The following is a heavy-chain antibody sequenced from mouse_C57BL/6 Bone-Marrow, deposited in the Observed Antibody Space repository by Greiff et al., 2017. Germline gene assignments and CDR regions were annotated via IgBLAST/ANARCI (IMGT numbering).Heavy chain of an antibody. Sequence: VQLQQPGAELVKPGASVKLSCKASGYTFTSYWMHWVKQRPGQGLEWIGMIHPTSGSTNYNEKFKSKATLTVDKSSSTAYMQLSSLTSEDSAVYYCAREGVYYYGSSWAYWGQGTLVTVSA. J-gene: IGHJ3*01. V-gene: IGHV1-64*01. CDR1: GYTFTSYW. D-gene: IGHD1-1*01. CDR2: IHPTSGST. CDR3: AREGVYYYGSSWAY.